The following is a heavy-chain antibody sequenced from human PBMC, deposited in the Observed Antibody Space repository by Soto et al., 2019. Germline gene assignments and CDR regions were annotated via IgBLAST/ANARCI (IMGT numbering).Heavy chain of an antibody. D-gene: IGHD4-17*01. V-gene: IGHV4-59*01. Sequence: SETLSLTCTVSGVSISSYYWSWILQPPGKGLEWIGYIYYSGSTNYNPSLKSRVTISVDTSKNQFSLKLSSVTAADTAVYYCARGGEDGDHHGDLAYSAQGTLVPVSS. CDR1: GVSISSYY. CDR2: IYYSGST. CDR3: ARGGEDGDHHGDLAY. J-gene: IGHJ4*02.